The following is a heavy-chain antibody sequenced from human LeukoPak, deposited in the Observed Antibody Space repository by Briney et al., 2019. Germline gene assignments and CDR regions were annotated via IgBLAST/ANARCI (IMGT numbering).Heavy chain of an antibody. D-gene: IGHD2-21*02. CDR1: GFSFDDYA. V-gene: IGHV3-43*02. CDR3: AKDPRYCGGDCYDSPYYFDY. J-gene: IGHJ4*02. CDR2: VSGDGGST. Sequence: GGSLRLSCAASGFSFDDYAMHWVRQVPGKGLQRVSLVSGDGGSTYYADSVKGRFTISRDNSRNSLYLEMNSLRTEDSALYYCAKDPRYCGGDCYDSPYYFDYWGRGTLVTVSS.